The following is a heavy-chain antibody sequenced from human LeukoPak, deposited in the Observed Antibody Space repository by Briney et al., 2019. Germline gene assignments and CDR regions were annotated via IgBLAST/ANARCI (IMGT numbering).Heavy chain of an antibody. D-gene: IGHD3-9*01. CDR1: GFTVSSKY. CDR3: ARDLSSFDILTGYYPDY. CDR2: IYSDGYT. Sequence: GGSLRLSCSASGFTVSSKYMSWVRQAPGKGLEWVSVIYSDGYTYYADSVKGRFTISRDNSKNTLYLQMNSLRAEDTAVYYCARDLSSFDILTGYYPDYWGQGTLVTVSS. V-gene: IGHV3-53*01. J-gene: IGHJ4*02.